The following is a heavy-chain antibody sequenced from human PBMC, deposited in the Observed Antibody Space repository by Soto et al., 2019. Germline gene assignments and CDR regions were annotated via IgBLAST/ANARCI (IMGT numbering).Heavy chain of an antibody. D-gene: IGHD2-2*01. CDR2: IYPGDSDT. CDR3: ARQSIVVVPAAMRPNYYYYGMDV. J-gene: IGHJ6*02. V-gene: IGHV5-51*01. CDR1: GYSFTRYL. Sequence: GGSLKISCTGSGYSFTRYLIGWVRQMPGKGLEWMGIIYPGDSDTRYSPSFQGQVTISADKSISTAYLQWSSLKASDTAMYYCARQSIVVVPAAMRPNYYYYGMDVWGQGTTVTVSS.